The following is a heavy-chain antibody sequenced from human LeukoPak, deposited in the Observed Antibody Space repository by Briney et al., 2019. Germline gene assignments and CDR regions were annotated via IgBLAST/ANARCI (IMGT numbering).Heavy chain of an antibody. J-gene: IGHJ5*02. D-gene: IGHD3-10*01. Sequence: GSSVKVSCKASGGTFSSYAISWVRQAPGQGLEWMGGIIPIFGTTNYAQKFQGRVTITADESTSTAYMELSSLRSEDTAVYYCARGTRRGSAGPKWFDPWGQGTLVTVSS. CDR1: GGTFSSYA. V-gene: IGHV1-69*01. CDR2: IIPIFGTT. CDR3: ARGTRRGSAGPKWFDP.